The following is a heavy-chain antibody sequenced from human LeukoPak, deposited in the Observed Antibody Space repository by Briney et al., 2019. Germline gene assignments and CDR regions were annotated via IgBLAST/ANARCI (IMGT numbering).Heavy chain of an antibody. J-gene: IGHJ6*04. V-gene: IGHV3-11*04. D-gene: IGHD3-10*02. CDR3: AELGITMIGGV. CDR2: ISSSGSTI. Sequence: GGTLRLSCAASGFTVSSNYMSWVRQAPGKGLEWVSYISSSGSTIYYADSVKGRFTISRDNAKISLYLQMNRLRAEDTAVYYCAELGITMIGGVWGKGTTVTISS. CDR1: GFTVSSNY.